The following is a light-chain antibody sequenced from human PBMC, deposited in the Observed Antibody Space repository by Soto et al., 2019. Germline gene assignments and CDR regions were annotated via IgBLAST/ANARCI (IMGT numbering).Light chain of an antibody. CDR1: SSDVGGYNF. CDR2: DVS. Sequence: QSALTQPRSVSGSPGQSVTISCTGTSSDVGGYNFVSWYQQHPGKAPKVMIYDVSERPSGVPDRFSGSKSGNTASLTISGRQAEDEAYYYCCSYAGSPRYVFGTGTKLTVL. CDR3: CSYAGSPRYV. V-gene: IGLV2-11*01. J-gene: IGLJ1*01.